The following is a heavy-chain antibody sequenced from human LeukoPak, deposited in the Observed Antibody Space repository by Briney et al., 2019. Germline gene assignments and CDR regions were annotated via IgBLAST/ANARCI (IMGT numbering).Heavy chain of an antibody. D-gene: IGHD3-16*01. CDR3: AKLPAAGGDYVYMDS. CDR2: IARSGGYT. Sequence: GGSLRLSCAASGFTFTNYAMTWVRQAPAKGLEWVSAIARSGGYTYYTDSVRGRFTISRDNSKNTLYLQMSSVRAEDTAVYYCAKLPAAGGDYVYMDSWGQGTLVTVSS. J-gene: IGHJ4*02. V-gene: IGHV3-23*01. CDR1: GFTFTNYA.